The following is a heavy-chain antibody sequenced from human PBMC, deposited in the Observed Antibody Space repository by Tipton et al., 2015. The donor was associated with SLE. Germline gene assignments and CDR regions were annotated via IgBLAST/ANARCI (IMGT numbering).Heavy chain of an antibody. D-gene: IGHD6-19*01. CDR1: GGSVLTDFY. Sequence: TLSLTCTVSGGSVLTDFYWGCVRQSPEKGLEWIGSIYFSGLTYYNPSLKSRVTMSIDTSKNQFSLNLESVTAADTAVYFCARLVAESTGYDYYHMDVWGRGTTVIVSS. CDR2: IYFSGLT. V-gene: IGHV4-39*01. CDR3: ARLVAESTGYDYYHMDV. J-gene: IGHJ6*03.